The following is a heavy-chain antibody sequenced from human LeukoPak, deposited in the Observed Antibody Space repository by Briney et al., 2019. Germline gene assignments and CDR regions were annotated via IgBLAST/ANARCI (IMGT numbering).Heavy chain of an antibody. CDR3: AKEYTPSSPLGELDS. V-gene: IGHV3-30*02. Sequence: GGSLRLSCAVSGFSFSSYAMHWVRQAPGKGLGWVAVIRHDETNEYYADSVQGRFTISRDTSKNTLYLQMNSLRAEDTAVYYCAKEYTPSSPLGELDSWGQGTLVTVSS. CDR2: IRHDETNE. J-gene: IGHJ4*02. CDR1: GFSFSSYA. D-gene: IGHD6-6*01.